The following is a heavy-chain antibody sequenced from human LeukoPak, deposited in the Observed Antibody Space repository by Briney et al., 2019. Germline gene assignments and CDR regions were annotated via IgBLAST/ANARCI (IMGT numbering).Heavy chain of an antibody. V-gene: IGHV3-21*01. D-gene: IGHD4-17*01. CDR2: ITSTSNYV. CDR1: GFNFNGYT. Sequence: GGSLRLSCAASGFNFNGYTMSWVRQAPGKGLEWVSSITSTSNYVYYADSLRGRFTISRDNAKNSLYLRMNSLRAEDTAVYYCARDSRYDYGDYIFDYWGQGTLVTVSS. J-gene: IGHJ4*02. CDR3: ARDSRYDYGDYIFDY.